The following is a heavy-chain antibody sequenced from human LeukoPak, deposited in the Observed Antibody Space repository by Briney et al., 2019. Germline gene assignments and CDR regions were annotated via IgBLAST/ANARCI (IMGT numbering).Heavy chain of an antibody. D-gene: IGHD3-10*01. J-gene: IGHJ4*02. V-gene: IGHV4-34*01. Sequence: SETLSLTCAVYGGSFSGYYWSWIRQPPGKGLEWIGYIYHSGSTYYNPSLKSRVTISVDRSKNQFSLKLSSVTAADTAVYYCARSHYGLDYWAREPWSPSPQ. CDR2: IYHSGST. CDR1: GGSFSGYY. CDR3: ARSHYGLDY.